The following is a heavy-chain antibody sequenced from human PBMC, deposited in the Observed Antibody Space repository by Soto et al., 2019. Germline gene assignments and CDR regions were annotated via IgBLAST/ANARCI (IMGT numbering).Heavy chain of an antibody. CDR1: GFTFSSYA. CDR3: AFRSAGYSSGWVMFDAFDI. J-gene: IGHJ3*02. D-gene: IGHD6-19*01. V-gene: IGHV3-23*01. CDR2: ISGSGGST. Sequence: EVQLLESGGGLVQPGGSLRLSCAASGFTFSSYAMSWVRQAPGKGLEWVSAISGSGGSTYYADSVKGRFTISRDNSKNTLYLQMNSLRAEDTAVYYCAFRSAGYSSGWVMFDAFDIWGQGTMVTVSS.